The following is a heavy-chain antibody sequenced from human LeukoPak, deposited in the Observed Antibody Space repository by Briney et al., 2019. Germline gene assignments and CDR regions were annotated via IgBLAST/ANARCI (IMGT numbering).Heavy chain of an antibody. V-gene: IGHV1-69*06. CDR1: GYTFTSYG. CDR2: IIPIFGTA. D-gene: IGHD6-19*01. Sequence: SVKVSCKASGYTFTSYGISWVRQAPGQGLEWMGGIIPIFGTANYAQKFQGRVTITADKSTSTAYMELSSLRSEDTAVYYCARDLSSGWYNWFDPWGQGTLVTVSS. CDR3: ARDLSSGWYNWFDP. J-gene: IGHJ5*02.